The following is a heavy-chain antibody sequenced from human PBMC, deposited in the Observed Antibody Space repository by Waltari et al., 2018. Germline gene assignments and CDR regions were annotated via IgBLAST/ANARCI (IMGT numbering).Heavy chain of an antibody. J-gene: IGHJ6*03. D-gene: IGHD3-16*01. CDR2: IWYDGSNK. CDR3: AKEGAVGYYYMDV. V-gene: IGHV3-33*06. CDR1: GFTFSSYG. Sequence: QVQLVESGGGVVQPGRSLRLSCAASGFTFSSYGMHWVRQAPGKGLEWVAVIWYDGSNKYYADSVKGRFTISRDNSKNTLYLQMNSLRAEDTAVYYCAKEGAVGYYYMDVWGKGTTVTVSS.